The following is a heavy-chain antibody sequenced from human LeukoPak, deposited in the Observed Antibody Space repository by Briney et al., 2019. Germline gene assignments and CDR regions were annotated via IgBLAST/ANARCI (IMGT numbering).Heavy chain of an antibody. Sequence: GGSLRLSCAASGFTFSSYAMSWVRQAPGKGLEWVSAISGSGGSTYYADSVKGRFTISRDNSKNTLYLQMNSLRAEDTAVYYCAKDLGAATYCYYGMDVWGQGTTVTVSS. J-gene: IGHJ6*02. D-gene: IGHD1-26*01. CDR2: ISGSGGST. CDR1: GFTFSSYA. V-gene: IGHV3-23*01. CDR3: AKDLGAATYCYYGMDV.